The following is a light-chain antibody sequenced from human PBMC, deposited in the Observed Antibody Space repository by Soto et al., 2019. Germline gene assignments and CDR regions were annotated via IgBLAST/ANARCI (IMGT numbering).Light chain of an antibody. V-gene: IGLV2-23*02. J-gene: IGLJ1*01. Sequence: QSPLTQPAYVSGSPGQSFTISCTGTSSDVGTFNLVSWYQQHPGKAPKLLIFEVNNRPSGVSIRFSGSKSGNTASLTISGLQAEDEADYYCSSYSGASVSYVFGTGTKVTVL. CDR2: EVN. CDR1: SSDVGTFNL. CDR3: SSYSGASVSYV.